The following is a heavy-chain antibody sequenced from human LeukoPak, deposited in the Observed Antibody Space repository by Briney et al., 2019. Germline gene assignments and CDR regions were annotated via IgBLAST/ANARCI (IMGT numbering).Heavy chain of an antibody. D-gene: IGHD6-19*01. CDR1: GFTFSNYD. CDR2: ISATTIYT. Sequence: GGSLRLSCTASGFTFSNYDMTWVRQAPGKGLEWVSSISATTIYTFSADSVRGRFTISRDNVENSLYLQMNNLRGEDTAVYYCARGPTIIGVAGTWPLDYWGQGTLVTVSS. CDR3: ARGPTIIGVAGTWPLDY. J-gene: IGHJ4*02. V-gene: IGHV3-21*01.